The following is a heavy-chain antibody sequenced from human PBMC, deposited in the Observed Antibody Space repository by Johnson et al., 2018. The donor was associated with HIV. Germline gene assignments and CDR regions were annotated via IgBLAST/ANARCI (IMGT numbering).Heavy chain of an antibody. V-gene: IGHV3-7*01. J-gene: IGHJ3*02. CDR1: GFTFSSYW. D-gene: IGHD2/OR15-2a*01. CDR2: VKQDGSEK. Sequence: VQLVESGGGVVQPGRSLRLSCAASGFTFSSYWMAWVRQAPGKGLEWVANVKQDGSEKNYVDSVKGRFTISRDNAKNSMYLQMNSLRGEDTAVYYCAKSLFSISWPYDAFDIWGQGTMVTVSS. CDR3: AKSLFSISWPYDAFDI.